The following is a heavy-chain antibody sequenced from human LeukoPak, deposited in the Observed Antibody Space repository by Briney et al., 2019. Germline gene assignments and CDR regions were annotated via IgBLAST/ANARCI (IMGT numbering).Heavy chain of an antibody. Sequence: SETLSLTCAVYGGSFSGYYWSWIRQPPGEGLEWIGEINHSGSTNYNPSLKSRVTISVDTSKNQFSLKLSSVTAADTAVYYCARRGAMVRGARAKYYFDYWGQGTLVTVSS. D-gene: IGHD3-10*01. CDR1: GGSFSGYY. CDR3: ARRGAMVRGARAKYYFDY. J-gene: IGHJ4*02. CDR2: INHSGST. V-gene: IGHV4-34*01.